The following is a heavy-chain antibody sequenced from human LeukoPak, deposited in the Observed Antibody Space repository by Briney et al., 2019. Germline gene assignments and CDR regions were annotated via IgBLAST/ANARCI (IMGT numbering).Heavy chain of an antibody. CDR3: AREEYFDGSGYYFRYFAS. CDR1: GGSISSDNYY. J-gene: IGHJ4*02. CDR2: VYTGGSA. Sequence: SQTLSLTCTVSGGSISSDNYYWTWIRQPAGKGLEWFGFVYTGGSANYTPSLKSRVTMSVDTSKNQFSLKLNSVTAADTALYYCAREEYFDGSGYYFRYFASWGQGILVTVSS. D-gene: IGHD3-22*01. V-gene: IGHV4-61*02.